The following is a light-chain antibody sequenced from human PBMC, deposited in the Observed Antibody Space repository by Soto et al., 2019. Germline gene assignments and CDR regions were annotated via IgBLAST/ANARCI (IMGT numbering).Light chain of an antibody. CDR3: CSYTSSSTHV. V-gene: IGLV2-14*03. CDR2: DVN. J-gene: IGLJ1*01. Sequence: QSALTQPASVSGSPGQSITISCTGTSSDVGGYNFVSWYQQHPGKVPKLMIFDVNRRPSGVSDRFSGSKSGNTASLTISGLQTEDEGDYYCCSYTSSSTHVFGSGTKLTVL. CDR1: SSDVGGYNF.